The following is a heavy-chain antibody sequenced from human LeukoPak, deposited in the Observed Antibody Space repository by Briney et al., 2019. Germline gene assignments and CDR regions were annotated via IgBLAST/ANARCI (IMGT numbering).Heavy chain of an antibody. V-gene: IGHV3-73*01. CDR3: SRDPRVLDY. Sequence: GGSLRLSCAASGFTFSGSALHWVRQASGKGLEWVGRIRSTANGYATAYAASVKGRFTISRDDSKNTAYLQMDSLKTEDTAVYYCSRDPRVLDYWGQGTLVTVSS. CDR2: IRSTANGYAT. CDR1: GFTFSGSA. J-gene: IGHJ4*02.